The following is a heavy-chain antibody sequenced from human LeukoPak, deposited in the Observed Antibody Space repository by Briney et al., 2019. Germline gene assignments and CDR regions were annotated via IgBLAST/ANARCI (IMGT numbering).Heavy chain of an antibody. Sequence: GGSLRLSCAASGFTFSSYAMHWVRQAPGEGLEWVAVISYDGSNKYYADSVKGRFAISRDNSKNTLYLQMNSLRAEDTAVYYCARDRRQGLRWPSGFDYWGQGTLVTVSS. CDR2: ISYDGSNK. V-gene: IGHV3-30*01. J-gene: IGHJ4*02. CDR1: GFTFSSYA. D-gene: IGHD4-23*01. CDR3: ARDRRQGLRWPSGFDY.